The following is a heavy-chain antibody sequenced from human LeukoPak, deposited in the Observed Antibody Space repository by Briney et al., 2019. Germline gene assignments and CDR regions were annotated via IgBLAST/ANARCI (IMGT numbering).Heavy chain of an antibody. V-gene: IGHV3-48*04. J-gene: IGHJ6*02. CDR3: ARRLVDTAMFYYYYGMDV. CDR2: ISSSSSTI. D-gene: IGHD5-18*01. CDR1: GFTFSSYS. Sequence: GGSLRLSCAASGFTFSSYSMNWVRQAPGKGLEWVSYISSSSSTIYYADSVKGRFTISRDNAKNSLYLQMNSLRAEDTAVYYCARRLVDTAMFYYYYGMDVWGQGTTVTVSS.